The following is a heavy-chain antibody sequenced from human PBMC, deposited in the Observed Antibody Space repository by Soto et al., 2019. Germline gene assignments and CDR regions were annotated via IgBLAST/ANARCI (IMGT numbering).Heavy chain of an antibody. CDR3: AFSGGSMDV. J-gene: IGHJ6*03. Sequence: TSETLSLTCTVSGGSISSSSYYWGWIRQPPGKGLEWIGSIYYSGSTYYNPSLKSRVTISVDTSKNQFSLKLSSLTAADTAVYYCAFSGGSMDVWGKGTTVTVSS. CDR1: GGSISSSSYY. CDR2: IYYSGST. V-gene: IGHV4-39*01. D-gene: IGHD2-15*01.